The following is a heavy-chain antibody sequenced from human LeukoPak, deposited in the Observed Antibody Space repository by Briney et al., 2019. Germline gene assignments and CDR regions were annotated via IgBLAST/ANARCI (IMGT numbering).Heavy chain of an antibody. CDR3: ARDPHPYFCSSTSCYENAFDI. V-gene: IGHV4-59*12. Sequence: SETLSLTCTVSGGSISSYYWSWIRQPPGKGLEWVGYIYYSGSTNYNPSLKSRVTISVDRSKNQFSLKLSSVTAADTAVYYCARDPHPYFCSSTSCYENAFDIWGHGTMVTVSS. D-gene: IGHD2-2*01. CDR2: IYYSGST. CDR1: GGSISSYY. J-gene: IGHJ3*02.